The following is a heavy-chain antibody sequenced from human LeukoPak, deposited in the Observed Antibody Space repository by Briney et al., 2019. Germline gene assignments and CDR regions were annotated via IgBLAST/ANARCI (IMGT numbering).Heavy chain of an antibody. J-gene: IGHJ6*03. Sequence: SETLSLTCTVSGGSISNYYWSWIRQPPGKGLERIGYIYYSGSTNYNPSLKSRVSISVDTSKNQFSLKLSSVTAVDTAVYYRAREGQWLVRGYYYMDVWGKGTTVTVSS. D-gene: IGHD6-19*01. CDR2: IYYSGST. CDR1: GGSISNYY. CDR3: AREGQWLVRGYYYMDV. V-gene: IGHV4-59*12.